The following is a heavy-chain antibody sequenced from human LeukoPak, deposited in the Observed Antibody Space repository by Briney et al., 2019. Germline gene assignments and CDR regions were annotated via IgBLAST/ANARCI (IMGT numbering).Heavy chain of an antibody. CDR2: ISGSGHDI. V-gene: IGHV3-11*04. CDR1: GFTFSDSY. Sequence: GGSLRLSCAASGFTFSDSYMTWARQAPGKGVEWVAYISGSGHDINYSDSVKGRFTISRDNAKNSLYLQMSSLRVEDTAVYYCTRDPRHFDSCGQGTLVTVSS. J-gene: IGHJ5*01. CDR3: TRDPRHFDS. D-gene: IGHD6-6*01.